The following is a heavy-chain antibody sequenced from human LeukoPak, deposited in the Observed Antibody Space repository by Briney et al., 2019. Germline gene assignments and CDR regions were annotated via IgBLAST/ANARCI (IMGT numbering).Heavy chain of an antibody. D-gene: IGHD6-13*01. V-gene: IGHV1-69*01. Sequence: GASVKVSCKASGGTFSHSGFSWVRQAPGQGLEWMGGIIPIYGTPHYAQKFQGRVSITAEESTTTVYMEVSTLNSEDTAVYYCARDQGIEAAGTFDYWGQGTLVTVSS. CDR2: IIPIYGTP. CDR3: ARDQGIEAAGTFDY. CDR1: GGTFSHSG. J-gene: IGHJ4*02.